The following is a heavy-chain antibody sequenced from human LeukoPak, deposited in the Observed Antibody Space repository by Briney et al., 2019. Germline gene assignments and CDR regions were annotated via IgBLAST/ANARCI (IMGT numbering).Heavy chain of an antibody. CDR1: GYTFTSYG. CDR3: ARDYRIVATTKGDY. J-gene: IGHJ4*02. CDR2: ISAYNGNT. V-gene: IGHV1-18*01. D-gene: IGHD5-12*01. Sequence: ASVKVSCKASGYTFTSYGISWVRQAPGQGLEWMGWISAYNGNTNYAQKLQGRVTMTTDISTSTAYMELRSLRSDDTAVYYCARDYRIVATTKGDYWGQGTLVTVSS.